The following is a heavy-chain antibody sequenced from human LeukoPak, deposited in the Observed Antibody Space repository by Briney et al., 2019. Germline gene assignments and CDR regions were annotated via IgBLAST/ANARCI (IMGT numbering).Heavy chain of an antibody. CDR2: ARNRAYGGAT. CDR3: SRGSIENGSGWYIDY. J-gene: IGHJ4*02. V-gene: IGHV3-49*04. D-gene: IGHD6-19*01. Sequence: GGSLRLSCTTSGFTFGDYAVAWVRQAPGKGLEWVGFARNRAYGGATEYAASAKGGFTISRDDSRNIAYLQMSGLQTDDTAVYYCSRGSIENGSGWYIDYWGQGTLVTVSS. CDR1: GFTFGDYA.